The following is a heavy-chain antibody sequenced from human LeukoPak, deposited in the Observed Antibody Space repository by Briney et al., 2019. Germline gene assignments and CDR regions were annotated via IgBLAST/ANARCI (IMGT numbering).Heavy chain of an antibody. V-gene: IGHV3-9*01. CDR3: AKDSQSSGYEEDAFDI. CDR1: GFTFDDYA. D-gene: IGHD3-22*01. Sequence: GGSLRLSCAASGFTFDDYAMLWVRQAPGKGLEGVSGISWNSGSIGYADSVKGRFTISRDNAKNSLYLQMNSLRAEDTALYYCAKDSQSSGYEEDAFDIWGQGTMVTVSS. CDR2: ISWNSGSI. J-gene: IGHJ3*02.